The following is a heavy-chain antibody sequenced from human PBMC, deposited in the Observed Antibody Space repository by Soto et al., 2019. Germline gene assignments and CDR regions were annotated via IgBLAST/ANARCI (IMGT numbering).Heavy chain of an antibody. CDR3: TRGRGYCGTTTCYFDY. Sequence: EVQLVESGGNLVQPGGSLRLSCAASGLTFSVYWMSWVRQAPGKGLEWVANIKQDGSVKYYVDSVKGRFTISRDNAKNSLYLERNSLRAEDTAVYYCTRGRGYCGTTTCYFDYWGPGTLVTVSS. CDR2: IKQDGSVK. CDR1: GLTFSVYW. D-gene: IGHD2-2*01. J-gene: IGHJ4*02. V-gene: IGHV3-7*01.